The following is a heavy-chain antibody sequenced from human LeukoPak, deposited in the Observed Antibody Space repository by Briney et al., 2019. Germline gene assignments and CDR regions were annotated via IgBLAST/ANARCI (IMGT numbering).Heavy chain of an antibody. CDR1: GFAFSSYA. CDR3: ARDLGYSYGTPYFYYGMDV. V-gene: IGHV3-30*04. CDR2: ISHDGSNK. J-gene: IGHJ6*04. Sequence: QSGGSLRLSCAASGFAFSSYAMHWVRQAPGKGLEWVAVISHDGSNKYYADFVKGRFTISRDNSKNTLDLQMNSLRAEDTAAYYCARDLGYSYGTPYFYYGMDVWGKGTTVTVSS. D-gene: IGHD5-18*01.